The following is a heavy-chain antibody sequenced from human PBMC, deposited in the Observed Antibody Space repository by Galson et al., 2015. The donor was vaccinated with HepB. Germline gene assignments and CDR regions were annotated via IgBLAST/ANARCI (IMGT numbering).Heavy chain of an antibody. J-gene: IGHJ3*02. D-gene: IGHD3-10*01. Sequence: SLRLSCAASGFTVSNNYMSWVRQAPGKGLEWVSVIYTGGNTYYVDSVKGRFSISRDSSKNILYLQMNSLRTDDTALYYCVRPNPARFGAFDSWGQGTMVTVSS. CDR1: GFTVSNNY. CDR2: IYTGGNT. CDR3: VRPNPARFGAFDS. V-gene: IGHV3-53*01.